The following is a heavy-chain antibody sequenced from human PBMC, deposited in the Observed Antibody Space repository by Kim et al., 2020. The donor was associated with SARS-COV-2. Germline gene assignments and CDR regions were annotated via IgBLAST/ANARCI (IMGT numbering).Heavy chain of an antibody. CDR2: IYYSGST. V-gene: IGHV4-31*03. CDR3: ARRAGDYYGSGSYYNVSVFRWFDP. D-gene: IGHD3-10*01. J-gene: IGHJ5*02. CDR1: GGSISSGGYY. Sequence: SETLSLTCTVSGGSISSGGYYWSWIRQHPGKGLEWIGYIYYSGSTYYNPSLKSRVTISVDTSKNQFSLKLSSVTAADTAVYYCARRAGDYYGSGSYYNVSVFRWFDPWGQGTLVTVSS.